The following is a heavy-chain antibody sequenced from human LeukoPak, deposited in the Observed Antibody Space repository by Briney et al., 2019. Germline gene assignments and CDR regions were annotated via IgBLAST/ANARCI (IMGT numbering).Heavy chain of an antibody. V-gene: IGHV1-69*05. D-gene: IGHD2/OR15-2a*01. Sequence: APVKVSCKASEGTFSSYAISWARQAPGQGLEWMGGIIPIFGTANYAQKFQGRVTITTDESTSTAYMELSSLRSEDTAVYYCAAIVLADAFDIWGQGTMVTVSS. CDR1: EGTFSSYA. CDR2: IIPIFGTA. J-gene: IGHJ3*02. CDR3: AAIVLADAFDI.